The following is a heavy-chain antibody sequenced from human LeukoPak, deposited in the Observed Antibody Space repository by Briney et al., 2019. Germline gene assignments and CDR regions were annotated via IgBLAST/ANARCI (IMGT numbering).Heavy chain of an antibody. D-gene: IGHD3-10*01. Sequence: PSQTLSLTCAVSGGSISSGGYSWSWIRQPPGKGLEWIGYIYHSGSTYYNPSLKSRVTISVDRSKNQFSLKLSSVTAADTAVYYCARVGPHGGYWGQGTLVTVSS. J-gene: IGHJ4*02. V-gene: IGHV4-30-2*01. CDR1: GGSISSGGYS. CDR3: ARVGPHGGY. CDR2: IYHSGST.